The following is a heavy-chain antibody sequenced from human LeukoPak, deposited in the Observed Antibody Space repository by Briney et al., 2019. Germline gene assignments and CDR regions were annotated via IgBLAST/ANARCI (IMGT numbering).Heavy chain of an antibody. V-gene: IGHV3-21*01. CDR3: ARAGYSSGWYVGNFDY. CDR1: GFTFSSYT. CDR2: ITPSSNYI. J-gene: IGHJ4*02. D-gene: IGHD6-19*01. Sequence: GGSLRLSCAASGFTFSSYTMTWLRQAPGQGLEWVSSITPSSNYIKYADSVKGRFTISRDNAKNSLYLQMNSLRAEDTAVYYCARAGYSSGWYVGNFDYWGQGTLVTVSS.